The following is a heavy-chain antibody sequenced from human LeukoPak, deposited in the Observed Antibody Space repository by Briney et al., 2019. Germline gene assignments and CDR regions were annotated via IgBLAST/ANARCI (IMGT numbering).Heavy chain of an antibody. V-gene: IGHV3-74*01. CDR2: INSDGSIT. CDR1: GFTFSRNW. J-gene: IGHJ4*02. Sequence: GGSLRLSCAASGFTFSRNWMHWVRQAPGKGLVWVSRINSDGSITNYADTVKGRFTISRDNAKNTLYLQMSSLRAEDTAVYYCAKIDACWGQGTLVTVSS. D-gene: IGHD2-2*01. CDR3: AKIDAC.